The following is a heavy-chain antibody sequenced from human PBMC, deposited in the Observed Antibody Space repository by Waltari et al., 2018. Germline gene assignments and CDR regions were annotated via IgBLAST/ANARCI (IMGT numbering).Heavy chain of an antibody. V-gene: IGHV3-74*01. CDR1: GFTFSNYW. J-gene: IGHJ4*02. CDR2: INPDGSST. Sequence: EVQLVESGGGLVQPGESLRLSCAVSGFTFSNYWMHWVRQVPGKGLVWVSRINPDGSSTNYADSVKGRFTISRDNGKNTLYLQMNSLRPEDTAVYYCTREVGDGYNFLRYWGQGTLVTVSS. CDR3: TREVGDGYNFLRY. D-gene: IGHD5-12*01.